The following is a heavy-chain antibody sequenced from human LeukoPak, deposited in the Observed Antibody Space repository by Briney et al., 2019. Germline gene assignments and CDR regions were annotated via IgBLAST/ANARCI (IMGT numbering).Heavy chain of an antibody. Sequence: GGSLRLSCAASGFTFSSYEMNWVRQAPGKGLKWVSYISSSGSTIYYADSVKGRFTISRDNAKNSLYLQMNSLRAEDTAVYYCARDGSSGELGYYYYGMDVWGQGTTVTVSS. CDR3: ARDGSSGELGYYYYGMDV. D-gene: IGHD6-6*01. CDR2: ISSSGSTI. CDR1: GFTFSSYE. J-gene: IGHJ6*02. V-gene: IGHV3-48*03.